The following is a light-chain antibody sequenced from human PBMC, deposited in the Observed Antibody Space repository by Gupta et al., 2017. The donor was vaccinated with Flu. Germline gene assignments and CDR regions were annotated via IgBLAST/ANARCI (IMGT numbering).Light chain of an antibody. CDR2: EDD. V-gene: IGLV1-51*02. CDR3: GTGDRSRSDGG. J-gene: IGLJ3*02. CDR1: SSNIGGHY. Sequence: QSVLTQPPSVSAAPGQRVTISFSGSSSNIGGHYVSWYQQVPGTAPKLLIYEDDKRPSGIPDRFSATKSGTTATLDTTGLQTGDEADYFWGTGDRSRSDGGFGGGTRLTVL.